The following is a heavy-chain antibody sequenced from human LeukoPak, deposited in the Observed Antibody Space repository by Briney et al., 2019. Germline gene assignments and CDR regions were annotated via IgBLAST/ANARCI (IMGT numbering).Heavy chain of an antibody. CDR1: GFTFSSYT. Sequence: PGGSPRLSCAASGFTFSSYTMNWVRQAPGKGLEWISYIMRTAADVTSYADSVEGRFTISRDDAKNSLYLQMNSLRDDDTAVYYCVRDWSYAFDLWGQGTMVTVSS. V-gene: IGHV3-48*02. J-gene: IGHJ3*01. CDR2: IMRTAADVT. CDR3: VRDWSYAFDL.